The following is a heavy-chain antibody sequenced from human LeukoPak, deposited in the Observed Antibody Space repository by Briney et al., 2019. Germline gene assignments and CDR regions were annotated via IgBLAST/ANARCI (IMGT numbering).Heavy chain of an antibody. J-gene: IGHJ5*02. CDR3: ARDLIVVVPAAMIRGGSWFDP. Sequence: PSETLPLTCAVYGGSFSGYYWSWIRQPPGKGLEWIGSIYHSGSTYYNPSLKSRVTISVDTSKNQFSLKLSSVTAADTAVYYCARDLIVVVPAAMIRGGSWFDPWGQGTLVTVSS. CDR2: IYHSGST. CDR1: GGSFSGYY. D-gene: IGHD2-2*01. V-gene: IGHV4-34*01.